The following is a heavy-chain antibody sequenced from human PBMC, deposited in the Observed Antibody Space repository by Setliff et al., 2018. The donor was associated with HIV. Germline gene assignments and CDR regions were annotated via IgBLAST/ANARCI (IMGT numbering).Heavy chain of an antibody. V-gene: IGHV3-23*01. CDR2: ISGSGGST. D-gene: IGHD2-15*01. CDR1: GFTYNTYA. Sequence: ETLSLSCAASGFTYNTYAMSWVRQAPGKGLEWVSVISGSGGSTFYADSVKGRFTISRDNSKNTLYLLMNGLRVEDTAVYYCAKDGISGGAYPPYYFDYWGHGTLVTVSS. J-gene: IGHJ4*01. CDR3: AKDGISGGAYPPYYFDY.